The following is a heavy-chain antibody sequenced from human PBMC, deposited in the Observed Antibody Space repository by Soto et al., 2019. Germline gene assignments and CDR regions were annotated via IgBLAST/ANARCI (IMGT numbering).Heavy chain of an antibody. D-gene: IGHD6-13*01. CDR2: IKQDGSEK. Sequence: TGGSLRLSCAASGFTFSSYWMSWVRQAPGKGLEWVANIKQDGSEKYYVDSVKGRFTISRDNAKNSQYLQMNSLRAEDTAVYYCARTTIAAAGAIMGPENHYWGQGTLVTVSS. CDR1: GFTFSSYW. V-gene: IGHV3-7*05. J-gene: IGHJ4*02. CDR3: ARTTIAAAGAIMGPENHY.